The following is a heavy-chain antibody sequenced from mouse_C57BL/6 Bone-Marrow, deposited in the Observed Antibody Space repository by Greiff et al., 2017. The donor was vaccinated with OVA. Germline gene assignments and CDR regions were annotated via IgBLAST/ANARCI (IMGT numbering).Heavy chain of an antibody. CDR3: TRGYSNYYAMDY. D-gene: IGHD2-5*01. Sequence: VKLQESGAELVRPGASVTLSCKASSYTFTDYEMHWVKQTPVHGLEWIGAIDPETGGTAYNQKFKGKAILTADKSSSTAYMELRSLTSEDSAVYYCTRGYSNYYAMDYWGQGTSVTVSS. J-gene: IGHJ4*01. CDR1: SYTFTDYE. V-gene: IGHV1-15*01. CDR2: IDPETGGT.